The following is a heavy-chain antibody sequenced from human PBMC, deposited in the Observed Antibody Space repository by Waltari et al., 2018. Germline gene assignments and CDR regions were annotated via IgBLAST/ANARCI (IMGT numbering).Heavy chain of an antibody. Sequence: QVQLVQSGAEVKKPGSSVKVSCKASGGTFSSYAISWVRQAPGQGLEWMGGTIPIFGTANYAQNFQGRVTITADESTSTAYMELSSLRSEDTAVYYCARTSPVRFTYYYYYMDVWGKGTTVTVSS. CDR1: GGTFSSYA. CDR2: TIPIFGTA. J-gene: IGHJ6*03. V-gene: IGHV1-69*01. CDR3: ARTSPVRFTYYYYYMDV. D-gene: IGHD3-10*01.